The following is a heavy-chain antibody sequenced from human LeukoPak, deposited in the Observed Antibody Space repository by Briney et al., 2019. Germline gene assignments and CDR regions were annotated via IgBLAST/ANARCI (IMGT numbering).Heavy chain of an antibody. CDR2: IHYSGST. V-gene: IGHV4-59*01. CDR1: GGSISTYY. Sequence: SETLSLTCSVSGGSISTYYWSWIRQPPGKGLEWIGYIHYSGSTNYNPSLKSRVTISVDTSNNQFSLNLNSVTAADTAVYYCARGNRSWYSDYWGQGTLVTVSS. D-gene: IGHD6-13*01. J-gene: IGHJ4*02. CDR3: ARGNRSWYSDY.